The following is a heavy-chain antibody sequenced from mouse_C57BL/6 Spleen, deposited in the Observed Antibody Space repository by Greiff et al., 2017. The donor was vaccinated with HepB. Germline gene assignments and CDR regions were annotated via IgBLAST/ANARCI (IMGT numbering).Heavy chain of an antibody. CDR3: TRGGSSYDLYAMDY. J-gene: IGHJ4*01. V-gene: IGHV1-15*01. CDR1: GYTFTDYE. D-gene: IGHD1-1*01. CDR2: IDPETGGT. Sequence: VQLQQSGAELVRPGASVTLSCKASGYTFTDYEMHWVKQTPVHGLEWIGAIDPETGGTAYNQKFKGKAILTADKSSSTAYMELRSLTSEDSAVYYCTRGGSSYDLYAMDYWGQGTSVTVSS.